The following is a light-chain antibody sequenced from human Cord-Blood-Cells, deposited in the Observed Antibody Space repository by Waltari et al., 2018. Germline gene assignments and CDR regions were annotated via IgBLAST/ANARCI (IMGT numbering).Light chain of an antibody. CDR3: AAWDDSLRV. CDR1: SSNTGSNY. J-gene: IGLJ3*02. Sequence: QSVLTQPPSASGTPGQRVTSSCSGSSSNTGSNYVYWYQQLPGTAPKLLIYRNNQRPSGVPDRFSGSKSGTSASLAISGLRSEDEADYYCAAWDDSLRVFGGGTKLTVL. V-gene: IGLV1-47*01. CDR2: RNN.